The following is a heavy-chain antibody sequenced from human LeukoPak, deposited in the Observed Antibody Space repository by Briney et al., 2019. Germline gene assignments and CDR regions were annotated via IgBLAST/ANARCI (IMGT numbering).Heavy chain of an antibody. CDR1: GFTFSSYA. J-gene: IGHJ4*02. V-gene: IGHV3-30*02. CDR3: AKGYSYGPDY. D-gene: IGHD5-18*01. Sequence: GGSLRLSCAASGFTFSSYAMSWVRQAPGKGLEWVAFIQYDGSGKDYIDSVKGRLTISRDNFKNTSYLQMSDLRPEDTAVYYCAKGYSYGPDYWGQGTLVTVSS. CDR2: IQYDGSGK.